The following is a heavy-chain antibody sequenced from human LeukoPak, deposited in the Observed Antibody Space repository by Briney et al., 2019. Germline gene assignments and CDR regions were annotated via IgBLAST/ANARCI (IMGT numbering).Heavy chain of an antibody. CDR3: ARGTTYYDILTGYYTIDY. D-gene: IGHD3-9*01. CDR1: GFTFSDYY. J-gene: IGHJ4*02. CDR2: ISSSGSTI. Sequence: GGSLRLSCAASGFTFSDYYMSWIRQAPGKGLEWVSYISSSGSTIYYADSVKGRFTISRDNAKNSLYLQMNSLRAEDTAVYYCARGTTYYDILTGYYTIDYWGQGTLVTVSS. V-gene: IGHV3-11*01.